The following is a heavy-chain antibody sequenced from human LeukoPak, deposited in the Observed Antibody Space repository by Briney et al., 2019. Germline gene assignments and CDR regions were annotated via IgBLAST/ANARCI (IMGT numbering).Heavy chain of an antibody. J-gene: IGHJ4*02. V-gene: IGHV3-15*01. Sequence: GGSLRLSCVVSGLTFRDAWISWVRQAPGKGLEWIGRIKGRTYSETADFAAPVKGRFTLSRDDSKNTVYLQMNSLNTEDTAMYFCAWMATVLNVDVWGQGTLVTVSS. CDR3: AWMATVLNVDV. CDR2: IKGRTYSETA. D-gene: IGHD5-24*01. CDR1: GLTFRDAW.